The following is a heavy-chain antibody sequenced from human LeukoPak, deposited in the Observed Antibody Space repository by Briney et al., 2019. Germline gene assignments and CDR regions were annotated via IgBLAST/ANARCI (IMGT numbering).Heavy chain of an antibody. J-gene: IGHJ3*01. D-gene: IGHD4-17*01. CDR1: GGSVSSGDYY. CDR3: ARRRGDYGAGELNL. V-gene: IGHV4-61*02. Sequence: SQTLSLTCTVSGGSVSSGDYYWTWIRQPAGKGLEWIGRIYTSGSTSYSPSLKSRVTISLDTSKNQSSLKLSSVTAADTAVYYCARRRGDYGAGELNLWGQGTLVTVSS. CDR2: IYTSGST.